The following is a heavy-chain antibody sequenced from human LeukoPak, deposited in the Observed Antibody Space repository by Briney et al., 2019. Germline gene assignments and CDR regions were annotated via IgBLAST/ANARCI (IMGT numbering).Heavy chain of an antibody. V-gene: IGHV1-18*01. CDR2: ISAYNGNT. J-gene: IGHJ4*02. Sequence: XGXISAYNGNTNYAQKLQGRVTLTTDTSTSTAYMELRSLRSDDTAVYYCARDRDRIAVAGQDFYYWGQGTLVTVSS. CDR3: ARDRDRIAVAGQDFYY. D-gene: IGHD6-19*01.